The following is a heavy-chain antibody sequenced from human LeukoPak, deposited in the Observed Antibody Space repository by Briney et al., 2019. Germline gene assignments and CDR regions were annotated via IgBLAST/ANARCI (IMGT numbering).Heavy chain of an antibody. CDR2: VNYSGGT. V-gene: IGHV4-34*01. CDR3: ARVKRGRDFWSGYRFDH. D-gene: IGHD3-3*01. CDR1: GESFSGHY. J-gene: IGHJ4*02. Sequence: SETLSLTCAVYGESFSGHYWSWIRQPPGKGLEWIGEVNYSGGTNYNPSLKRRVTISVDTSKNQFSLKLRSVTAADTAVFYCARVKRGRDFWSGYRFDHWGQGTLVTASS.